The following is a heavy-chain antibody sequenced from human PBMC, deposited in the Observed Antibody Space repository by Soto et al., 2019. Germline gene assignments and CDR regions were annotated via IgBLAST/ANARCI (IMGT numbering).Heavy chain of an antibody. Sequence: ASVKVSCKAPGDTFTSYYLNWVRQAPGQGLEWMGVINPHGGSTKYAQKFQGRIAMTRDTSRSTVYMELSSLRSDDTAIYYCARSSGGNFGIIIEGSNWFDPWGQGTLVTVSS. CDR2: INPHGGST. CDR1: GDTFTSYY. D-gene: IGHD3-3*01. CDR3: ARSSGGNFGIIIEGSNWFDP. V-gene: IGHV1-46*01. J-gene: IGHJ5*02.